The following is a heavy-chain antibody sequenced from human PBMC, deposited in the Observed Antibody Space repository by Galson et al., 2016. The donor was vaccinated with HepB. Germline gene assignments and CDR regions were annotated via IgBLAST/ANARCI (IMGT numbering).Heavy chain of an antibody. J-gene: IGHJ4*02. CDR3: AAYDTGHFDC. Sequence: SLRLSCAASGFTFRSYGMHWVRQAPDKGLEWVAVIWYDGSNKYYGDSVKGRFTISRDNSKNTLYLQMNSLGPEDTAVYYCAAYDTGHFDCRGQGTVVTVSS. CDR1: GFTFRSYG. V-gene: IGHV3-33*01. CDR2: IWYDGSNK. D-gene: IGHD3-9*01.